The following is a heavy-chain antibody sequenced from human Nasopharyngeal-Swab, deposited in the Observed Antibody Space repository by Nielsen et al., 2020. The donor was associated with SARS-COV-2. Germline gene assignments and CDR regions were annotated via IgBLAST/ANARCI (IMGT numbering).Heavy chain of an antibody. CDR1: GFTFSTYG. Sequence: GESLKISCAASGFTFSTYGMHWVRQAPGKGLEWVAFIWYDGSNKYYGDSVKGRFTISRDNSKNTLYLQMNSLRAEDTAVYYCAKGSSSGTYDHWGQGTLVRVSS. D-gene: IGHD6-13*01. CDR3: AKGSSSGTYDH. CDR2: IWYDGSNK. J-gene: IGHJ5*02. V-gene: IGHV3-30*02.